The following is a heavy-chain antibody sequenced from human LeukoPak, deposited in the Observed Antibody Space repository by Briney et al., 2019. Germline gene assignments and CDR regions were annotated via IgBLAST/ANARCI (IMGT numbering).Heavy chain of an antibody. CDR3: ARDSSGYLDY. CDR1: GYTFSSYG. Sequence: ASVNVSCKASGYTFSSYGLSWVRQAPGQGLEWMGWISPYNGNTEYGQKVQGRVTMTTDTSTSTAYMELRSLRSDDTAVYYCARDSSGYLDYWGQGTLVTVSS. D-gene: IGHD3-22*01. V-gene: IGHV1-18*01. CDR2: ISPYNGNT. J-gene: IGHJ4*02.